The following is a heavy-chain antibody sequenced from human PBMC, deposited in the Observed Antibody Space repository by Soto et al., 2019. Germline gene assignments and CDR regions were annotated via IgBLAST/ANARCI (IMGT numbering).Heavy chain of an antibody. CDR1: GGSISTGDYS. Sequence: LSLTCAVSGGSISTGDYSWSWIRQPPGKGLEWIGYIYHSGRTYYNPSLKSRVTISVDRSTSQFSLKLSSVTAADTAVYYCARDSDYYTLMPWGQGTLVTVSS. CDR2: IYHSGRT. V-gene: IGHV4-30-2*01. CDR3: ARDSDYYTLMP. J-gene: IGHJ5*02. D-gene: IGHD3-22*01.